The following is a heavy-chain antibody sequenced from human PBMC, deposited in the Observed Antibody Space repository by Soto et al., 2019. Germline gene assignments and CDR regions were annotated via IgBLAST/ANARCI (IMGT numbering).Heavy chain of an antibody. D-gene: IGHD6-6*01. Sequence: QVQLVESGGGVVQPGRSLRLSCAASGFTFSSYGMHWVRQAPGKGLEWVAVIWYDGSNKYYADSVKGRFTISRDNSKNPLYLQMNSLRAEDTAVYYCARDLSSSAFDYWGQGTLVTVSS. V-gene: IGHV3-33*01. CDR3: ARDLSSSAFDY. J-gene: IGHJ4*02. CDR1: GFTFSSYG. CDR2: IWYDGSNK.